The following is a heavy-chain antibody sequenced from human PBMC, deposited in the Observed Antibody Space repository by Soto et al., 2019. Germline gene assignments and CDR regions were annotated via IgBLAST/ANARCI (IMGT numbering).Heavy chain of an antibody. J-gene: IGHJ4*02. CDR3: ARIGVSSGHESPDFDS. CDR2: INPHGGST. CDR1: GDTFTSYY. V-gene: IGHV1-46*01. Sequence: ASVKVSCKAPGDTFTSYYLNWVRQAPGQGLEWMGVINPHGGSTKYAQKFQGRITMTRDTSRSTAYMELRGLRSDDTAVYYCARIGVSSGHESPDFDSWGQGTLVTVSS. D-gene: IGHD3-16*01.